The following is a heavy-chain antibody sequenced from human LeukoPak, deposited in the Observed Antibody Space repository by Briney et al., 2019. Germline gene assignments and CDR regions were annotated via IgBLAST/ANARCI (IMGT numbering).Heavy chain of an antibody. CDR2: IIPVFGTP. V-gene: IGHV1-69*13. Sequence: ASVKVSCKASGGTFSSSPISWVRQAPGQGLEWMGVIIPVFGTPKYAQKFQGRVTITADESTSTAYMELSSLRSEDTAVYYCARDDGSGSNTLYYFDYWGQGTLVTVSS. CDR3: ARDDGSGSNTLYYFDY. D-gene: IGHD3-10*01. CDR1: GGTFSSSP. J-gene: IGHJ4*02.